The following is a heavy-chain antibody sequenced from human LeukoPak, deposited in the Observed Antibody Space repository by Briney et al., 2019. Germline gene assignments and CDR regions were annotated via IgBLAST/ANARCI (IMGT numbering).Heavy chain of an antibody. CDR3: ARASGVLPSLEWAKWFDT. J-gene: IGHJ5*02. D-gene: IGHD2-8*02. Sequence: SETLSLTCTVSGGSIRSSDYYWAWIRQPPGRGLEWIATIHYSGSTFYKPPLKSRLTVPADTSRNQFYMKLSSVTAADTAVYYCARASGVLPSLEWAKWFDTWGQGSLVTVSS. V-gene: IGHV4-39*01. CDR1: GGSIRSSDYY. CDR2: IHYSGST.